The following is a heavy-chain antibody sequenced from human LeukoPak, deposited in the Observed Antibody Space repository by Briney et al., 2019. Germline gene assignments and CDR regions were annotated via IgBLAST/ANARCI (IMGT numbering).Heavy chain of an antibody. CDR2: IYYSGST. D-gene: IGHD1-26*01. CDR1: GGSISSHY. V-gene: IGHV4-59*11. J-gene: IGHJ6*03. Sequence: TSETLSLTCTVSGGSISSHYWSWIRQSPGKGLEWIGYIYYSGSTNYNPSLKSRVTISVDTSKNQFSLKLSSVTAADTAVYYCARMVGWGARRYYYYYMDVWGKGTTVTISS. CDR3: ARMVGWGARRYYYYYMDV.